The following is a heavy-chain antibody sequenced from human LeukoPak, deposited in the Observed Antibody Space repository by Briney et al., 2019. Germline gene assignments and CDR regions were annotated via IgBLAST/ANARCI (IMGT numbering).Heavy chain of an antibody. CDR3: AKAYYDLWSGYLDY. D-gene: IGHD3-3*01. CDR1: GFTFRSYA. CDR2: IRGSGDST. V-gene: IGHV3-23*01. Sequence: GGSLRLSCAASGFTFRSYAMSWVRQAPGKGLEWVSGIRGSGDSTYYADSVKGRFTVSRDNSKSTLYLQMNSLRAEDTAVYYCAKAYYDLWSGYLDYWGQGTLVTVSS. J-gene: IGHJ4*02.